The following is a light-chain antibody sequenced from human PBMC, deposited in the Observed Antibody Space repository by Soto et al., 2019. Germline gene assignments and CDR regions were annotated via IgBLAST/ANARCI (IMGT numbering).Light chain of an antibody. CDR1: SSNIGSNY. CDR2: RNT. CDR3: AAWDDSLTAWM. V-gene: IGLV1-47*01. J-gene: IGLJ3*02. Sequence: QSVLTQPPSASGTPGQRVTISCSGSSSNIGSNYVYWYQQLPGTAPKLLIYRNTQRPSGVPDRISGSKSGTSASLAISGLRSEDEADYHCAAWDDSLTAWMFGGGTQLTVL.